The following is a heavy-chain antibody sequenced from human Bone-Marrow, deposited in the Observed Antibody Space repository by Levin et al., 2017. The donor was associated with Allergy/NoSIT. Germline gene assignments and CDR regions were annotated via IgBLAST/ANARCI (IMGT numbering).Heavy chain of an antibody. V-gene: IGHV4-39*01. CDR2: IYYSGST. J-gene: IGHJ3*02. CDR1: GGSISSSSYY. CDR3: HLRNLYFDWSGSGDDAFDI. D-gene: IGHD3-9*01. Sequence: NPSETLSLTCTVSGGSISSSSYYWGWIRQPPGKGLEWIGRIYYSGSTYYNPSLKSRGTISVDTSKNQFSLKLSSVTAADTAVYYCHLRNLYFDWSGSGDDAFDIWGQGTMVTVSS.